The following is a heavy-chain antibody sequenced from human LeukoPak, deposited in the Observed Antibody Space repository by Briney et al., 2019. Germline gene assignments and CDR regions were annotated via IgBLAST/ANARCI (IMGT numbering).Heavy chain of an antibody. V-gene: IGHV3-30-3*01. CDR2: ISFDGTNK. D-gene: IGHD3-3*01. Sequence: RSLRLSCAASGFTFSGYAIHWVRQAPGKGLEWVAVISFDGTNKYYADSVKGRFTISRDNAKNTLYLQMNSLRAEDTAVYYCARDDSLEWLLSLFDYWGQGTLVTVSS. CDR3: ARDDSLEWLLSLFDY. CDR1: GFTFSGYA. J-gene: IGHJ4*02.